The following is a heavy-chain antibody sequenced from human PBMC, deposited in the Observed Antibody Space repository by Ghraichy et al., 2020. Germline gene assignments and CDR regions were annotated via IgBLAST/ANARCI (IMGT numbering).Heavy chain of an antibody. D-gene: IGHD6-13*01. V-gene: IGHV4-34*01. CDR3: ARGIHIAAAGTIFDY. J-gene: IGHJ4*02. CDR2: INHSGST. Sequence: ESLNISCAVYGGSFSGYYWSWIRQPPGKGLEWIGEINHSGSTNYNPSLKSRVTISVDTSKNQFSLKLSSVTAADTAVYYCARGIHIAAAGTIFDYWGQGTLVTVSS. CDR1: GGSFSGYY.